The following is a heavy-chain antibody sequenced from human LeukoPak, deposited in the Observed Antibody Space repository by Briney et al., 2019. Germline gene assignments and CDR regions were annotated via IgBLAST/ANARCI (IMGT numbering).Heavy chain of an antibody. J-gene: IGHJ4*02. CDR3: ARDSTQPGPVVVAATYAGFDY. CDR2: INWNGGST. V-gene: IGHV3-20*04. Sequence: PGGSLRLSCAASGFTFGDYGMSWLRQAPGKGLEWVSSINWNGGSTVYADSVKGRFTISRDNAKNSLYLQMNSLRAEDTALYYCARDSTQPGPVVVAATYAGFDYWGQGTLVTVSS. D-gene: IGHD2-15*01. CDR1: GFTFGDYG.